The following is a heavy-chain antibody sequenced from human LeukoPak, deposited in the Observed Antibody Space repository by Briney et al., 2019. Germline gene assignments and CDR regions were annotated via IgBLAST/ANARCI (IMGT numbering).Heavy chain of an antibody. J-gene: IGHJ4*02. V-gene: IGHV3-30*01. D-gene: IGHD1-26*01. Sequence: GGSLRLSCAADGFTFSSYAMGWARQAPGEGLEWEAVISYEGSNKYYAECVKGRFTISRDNRKNTMYKKMNSLRAEDTAVYYCARGTWELLGYFVYWARGTLVTVSS. CDR2: ISYEGSNK. CDR3: ARGTWELLGYFVY. CDR1: GFTFSSYA.